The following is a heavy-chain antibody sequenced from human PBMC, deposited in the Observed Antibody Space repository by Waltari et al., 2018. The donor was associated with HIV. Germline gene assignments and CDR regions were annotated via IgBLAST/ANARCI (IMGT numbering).Heavy chain of an antibody. CDR1: GFTFDDYH. CDR2: ISWNSGIT. J-gene: IGHJ5*01. CDR3: AKGGSHLTIFEAWFDS. V-gene: IGHV3-9*01. Sequence: EVQLVESGGGLVQRGRSLRLSCAASGFTFDDYHMHWVRQSPGKGLEWVSGISWNSGITDYGDSVKGRFTISRDNAKNSLYLQMNSLTVEDTAFYYCAKGGSHLTIFEAWFDSWGQGTLVTVSS. D-gene: IGHD3-3*01.